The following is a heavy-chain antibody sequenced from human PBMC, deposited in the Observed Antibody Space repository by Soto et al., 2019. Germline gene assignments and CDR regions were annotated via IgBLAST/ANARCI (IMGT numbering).Heavy chain of an antibody. CDR2: ISPLFSTT. CDR1: GDLFNNYA. V-gene: IGHV1-69*01. Sequence: QVQLVQSGAEVKEPGSSVKVSCKATGDLFNNYAFNWVRQAPGQGLEWMGRISPLFSTTNYAQKFQGRVTIGADELTTIVYMEVSNVESEDTGMYYCAASSSVAAAAYFKFWGQGTLVTVSP. J-gene: IGHJ4*02. CDR3: AASSSVAAAAYFKF. D-gene: IGHD2-2*01.